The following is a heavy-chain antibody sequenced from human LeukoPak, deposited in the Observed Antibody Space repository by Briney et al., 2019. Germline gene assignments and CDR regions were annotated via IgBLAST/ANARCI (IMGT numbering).Heavy chain of an antibody. D-gene: IGHD6-19*01. Sequence: PSETLSLTCTVSGGSISSYYWSWIRQPPGKGLEWIGYIYYSGSTNYNPSLESRVTISVDTSKNQFSLKLSSVTAADTAVYYCARGLSSGWYAGDAFDIWGQGTMVTVSS. CDR3: ARGLSSGWYAGDAFDI. V-gene: IGHV4-59*01. CDR2: IYYSGST. J-gene: IGHJ3*02. CDR1: GGSISSYY.